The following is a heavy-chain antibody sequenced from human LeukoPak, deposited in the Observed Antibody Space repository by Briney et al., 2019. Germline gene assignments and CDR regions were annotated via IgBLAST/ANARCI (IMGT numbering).Heavy chain of an antibody. D-gene: IGHD1-1*01. CDR3: ARDKATGTTGRFDP. J-gene: IGHJ5*02. CDR1: GYTFTGYY. V-gene: IGHV1-2*02. CDR2: INPNSGGT. Sequence: GASVKVSCKASGYTFTGYYMRWVRQAPGQGLEWMGWINPNSGGTNYAQKFQGRVTMTRDTSISTAYMELSRLRSDDTAVYYCARDKATGTTGRFDPWGQGTLVTVSS.